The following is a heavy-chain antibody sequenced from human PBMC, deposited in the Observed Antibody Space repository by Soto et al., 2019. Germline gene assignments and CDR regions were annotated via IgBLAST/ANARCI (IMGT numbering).Heavy chain of an antibody. J-gene: IGHJ5*02. Sequence: QLQLQESGPGLVKPSETLSLTCTVSGGSISSSSYFWGWIRQPPGKGLEWIGSIYYSGSTYYNPSLKRRVPVSVDTSKNQFSLKLSSVAAADTAVYYCARHPSDFWFDPLGQGTLVTVSS. CDR2: IYYSGST. CDR3: ARHPSDFWFDP. D-gene: IGHD2-21*02. V-gene: IGHV4-39*01. CDR1: GGSISSSSYF.